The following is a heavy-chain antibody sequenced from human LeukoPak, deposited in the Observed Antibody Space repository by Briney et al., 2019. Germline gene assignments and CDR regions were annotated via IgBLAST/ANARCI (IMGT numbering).Heavy chain of an antibody. J-gene: IGHJ4*02. CDR3: ARGLTATAFDY. CDR2: IYSGGST. Sequence: GGSLRLSCAASGFIVSSNYMSWVRQASGKGLEWVSVIYSGGSTYYADSVKGRFTISRDNSKNTLYLQMKSLRAEDTAVYYCARGLTATAFDYWGQGTVVTVSS. V-gene: IGHV3-53*01. CDR1: GFIVSSNY. D-gene: IGHD5-24*01.